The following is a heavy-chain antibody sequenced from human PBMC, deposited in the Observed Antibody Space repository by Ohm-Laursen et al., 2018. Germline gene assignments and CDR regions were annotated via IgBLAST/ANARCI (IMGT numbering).Heavy chain of an antibody. CDR3: AKRGGSYPPVFDY. CDR1: GFTFSSYA. D-gene: IGHD1-26*01. CDR2: ISGSGGST. V-gene: IGHV3-23*01. J-gene: IGHJ4*02. Sequence: SLRLSCAASGFTFSSYAMSWVRQAPGKGLEWVSAISGSGGSTYYADSVKGRFTISRDNSKNTLYLQMNSLRAEGTAVYYCAKRGGSYPPVFDYWGQGTLVTVSS.